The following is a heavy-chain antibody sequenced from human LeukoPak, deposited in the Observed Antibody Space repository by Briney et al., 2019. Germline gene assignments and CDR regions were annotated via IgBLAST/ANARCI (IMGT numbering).Heavy chain of an antibody. CDR1: GGSISSYY. CDR2: IYYSGST. Sequence: KASETLSLTCTVSGGSISSYYWSWIRQPPGKGLEWIGYIYYSGSTNYNPSLKSRVTISVDTSKNQFSLKLSSVTAADTAVYYCARGELYCSGGSCHLYYFDYWGQGTLVTVSS. CDR3: ARGELYCSGGSCHLYYFDY. V-gene: IGHV4-59*01. J-gene: IGHJ4*02. D-gene: IGHD2-15*01.